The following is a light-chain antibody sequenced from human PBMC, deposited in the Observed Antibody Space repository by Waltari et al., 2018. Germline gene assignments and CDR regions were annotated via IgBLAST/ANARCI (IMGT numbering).Light chain of an antibody. CDR2: AAS. J-gene: IGKJ1*01. CDR1: QSISSY. V-gene: IGKV1-39*01. Sequence: DIQMTQSPSSLSASVGDRVTITCRASQSISSYLNWYQQKPGKAPKLLISAASSLQSGVPSRFSGSGSGADFTLTIRSLQPEDFATYYCQQSYSIPWTFGQGTKVEIK. CDR3: QQSYSIPWT.